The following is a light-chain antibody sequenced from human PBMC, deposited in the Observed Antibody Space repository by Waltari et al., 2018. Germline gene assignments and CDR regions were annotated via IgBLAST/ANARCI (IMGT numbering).Light chain of an antibody. CDR1: QSVFHSSDSKNY. CDR3: QQHYSSPLT. CDR2: WAS. V-gene: IGKV4-1*01. Sequence: DIVMTQSPDSLAVSLGERATINYKSSQSVFHSSDSKNYLTWYQQKPGQPPKLLIYWASTRQSGVPDRFSGSGSGTDFTLTISSLQAEDVALYYCQQHYSSPLTFGGGTKVEIQ. J-gene: IGKJ4*01.